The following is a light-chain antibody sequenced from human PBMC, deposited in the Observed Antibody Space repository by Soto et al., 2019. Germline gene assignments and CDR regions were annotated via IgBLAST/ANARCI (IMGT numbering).Light chain of an antibody. CDR2: DAS. Sequence: EIVLTQYPVTLSLSPGERATLACRASQSISKYLAWYQQKSAKAPRLLIYDASNRASGIPARFAGSGSGTDVTITSSSPGDEEFAVYYCQQRSNWRGTFGEGTKVEIK. CDR3: QQRSNWRGT. CDR1: QSISKY. J-gene: IGKJ4*01. V-gene: IGKV3-11*01.